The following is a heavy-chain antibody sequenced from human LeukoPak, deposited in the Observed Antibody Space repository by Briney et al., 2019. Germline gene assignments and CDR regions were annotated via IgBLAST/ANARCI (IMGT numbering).Heavy chain of an antibody. D-gene: IGHD2-2*01. CDR1: GYTFTSYD. J-gene: IGHJ4*02. CDR2: INPSGGST. CDR3: ARGGEDIVVVPAAILDY. V-gene: IGHV1-46*01. Sequence: GASVKVSCKASGYTFTSYDINWVRQAPGQGLEWMGIINPSGGSTSYAQKFQGRVTMTRDTSTSTVYMELSSLRSEDTAVYYCARGGEDIVVVPAAILDYWGQGTLVTVSS.